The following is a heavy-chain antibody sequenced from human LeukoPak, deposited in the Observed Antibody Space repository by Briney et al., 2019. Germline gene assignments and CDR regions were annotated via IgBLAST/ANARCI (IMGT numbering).Heavy chain of an antibody. D-gene: IGHD3-22*01. CDR3: ARHTYYYDSSGPNYYMDV. J-gene: IGHJ6*03. CDR1: GGSISSYY. Sequence: SETLSLTCTVSGGSISSYYWSWIRQPPGKGLEWIGYIYYSGSTNYNPSLKSRVTISVDTSKNQFSLKLSSVTAADTAVYYCARHTYYYDSSGPNYYMDVWGKGTTVTISS. V-gene: IGHV4-59*01. CDR2: IYYSGST.